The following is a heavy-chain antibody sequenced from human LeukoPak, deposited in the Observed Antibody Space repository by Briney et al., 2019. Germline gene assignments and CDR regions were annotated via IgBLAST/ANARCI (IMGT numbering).Heavy chain of an antibody. D-gene: IGHD1-26*01. CDR1: GFTFSSYE. CDR2: ISSSGSTI. Sequence: GGSLRLSCAASGFTFSSYEMNWVRQAPGKGLEWVSYISSSGSTIYYADSVKGRFTISRDNAKNSLYLQMNSLRAEDTAVYYCARDRGSLLPGDAFDIWGQGTMVTVSS. J-gene: IGHJ3*02. V-gene: IGHV3-48*03. CDR3: ARDRGSLLPGDAFDI.